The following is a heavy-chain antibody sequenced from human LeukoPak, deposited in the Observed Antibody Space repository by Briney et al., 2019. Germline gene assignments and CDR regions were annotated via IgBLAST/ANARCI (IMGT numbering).Heavy chain of an antibody. CDR1: GFTFTSDA. CDR2: TVSRGTT. V-gene: IGHV3-23*01. J-gene: IGHJ5*02. Sequence: GGSLRLSCVASGFTFTSDAMSWVRQAPGKGLEWVSSTVSRGTTQYADSVKGRFTVSRDTSKNTLYLQMNSLRADDTAVYYCAKCSTSAYTTGWCNWIDPWGQGTLVTVSS. CDR3: AKCSTSAYTTGWCNWIDP. D-gene: IGHD6-19*01.